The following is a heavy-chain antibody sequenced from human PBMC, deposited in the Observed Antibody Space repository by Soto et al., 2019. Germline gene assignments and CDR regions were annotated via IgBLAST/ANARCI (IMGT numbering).Heavy chain of an antibody. CDR3: AGHPPGVTYYGMDA. D-gene: IGHD5-18*01. J-gene: IGHJ6*01. Sequence: QVQLVQSGAEVKKPGSSVKVSCKASGGTFSSYAISWVRQAPGQGLEWMGGIIPIFGTANYAQKFQGRVTFTAEEPPSTATWELGSWESEAPAGYYGAGHPPGVTYYGMDAGGQGPRSPSPQ. CDR1: GGTFSSYA. V-gene: IGHV1-69*12. CDR2: IIPIFGTA.